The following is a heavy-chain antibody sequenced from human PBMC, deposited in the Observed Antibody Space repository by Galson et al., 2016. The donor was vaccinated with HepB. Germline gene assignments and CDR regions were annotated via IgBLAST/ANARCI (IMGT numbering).Heavy chain of an antibody. CDR2: IYPSGNS. CDR3: AREEYNYGWAAEYFQH. Sequence: SETLSLTCTVSGGSFSGYYWTWIRQSAEKGLEWIGRIYPSGNSNYNPSLNSRVTMSVDTSKNQFSLKVDSVTAADTAVYYCAREEYNYGWAAEYFQHWGQGTLVIVSS. CDR1: GGSFSGYY. D-gene: IGHD5-18*01. V-gene: IGHV4-4*07. J-gene: IGHJ1*01.